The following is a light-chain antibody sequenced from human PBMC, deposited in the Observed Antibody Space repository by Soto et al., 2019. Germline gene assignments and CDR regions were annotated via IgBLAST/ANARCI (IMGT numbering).Light chain of an antibody. CDR2: DVS. Sequence: QPALTQPASVSGSPGQSITISCTGTSCDVGGYNYVSWYQQHPGKAPKLMIYDVSNRPSGVSNRFSGSKSGNTASLTISGLQAEDEADYYCSSYTSSSTLAVFGTGTKVTVL. CDR3: SSYTSSSTLAV. J-gene: IGLJ1*01. CDR1: SCDVGGYNY. V-gene: IGLV2-14*01.